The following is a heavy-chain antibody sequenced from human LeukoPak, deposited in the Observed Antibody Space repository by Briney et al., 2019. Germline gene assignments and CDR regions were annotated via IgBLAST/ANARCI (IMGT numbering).Heavy chain of an antibody. CDR2: ISSSSYI. J-gene: IGHJ4*02. D-gene: IGHD6-6*01. Sequence: GGSLRLSCVASGFTLSSYNMNWVRQAPGKGLEWVSSISSSSYIYYADSVKGRFTISRDNAKNSLYLQMNSLRAEDTAVYYCARDGAIAARNIPLDYWGQGTLVTVSS. CDR1: GFTLSSYN. V-gene: IGHV3-21*01. CDR3: ARDGAIAARNIPLDY.